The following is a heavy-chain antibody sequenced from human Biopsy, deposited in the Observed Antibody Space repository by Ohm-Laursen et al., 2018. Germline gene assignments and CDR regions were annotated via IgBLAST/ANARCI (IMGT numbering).Heavy chain of an antibody. CDR1: GESFSGYY. V-gene: IGHV4-59*10. Sequence: SETLSLTCVVYGESFSGYYWTWIRQPAGKGLEWIGRIYPGGSTNYNPSLKSRVTMSVDTSKKQLSLRLRSVTAADTAIYYCASVLLGPTNDAFDLWGQGTMVVVSS. D-gene: IGHD3-16*01. J-gene: IGHJ3*01. CDR3: ASVLLGPTNDAFDL. CDR2: IYPGGST.